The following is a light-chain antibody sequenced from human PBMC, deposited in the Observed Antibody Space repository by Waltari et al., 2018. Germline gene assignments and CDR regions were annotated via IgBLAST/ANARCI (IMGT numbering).Light chain of an antibody. Sequence: SVVLTQPPSVSVAPGRPATITCPADNLGSQTVPGYQQKSGQAPVLVIFGDNARPSGIPGRFSGSNPGSTASLTITTVEAGDEAVYFCQVWDSATDHPIFGGGTRVTVL. J-gene: IGLJ2*01. CDR2: GDN. V-gene: IGLV3-21*04. CDR3: QVWDSATDHPI. CDR1: NLGSQT.